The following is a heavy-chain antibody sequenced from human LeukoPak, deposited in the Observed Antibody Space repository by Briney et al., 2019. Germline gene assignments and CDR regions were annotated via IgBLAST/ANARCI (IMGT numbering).Heavy chain of an antibody. CDR1: GYTFTGYY. J-gene: IGHJ6*02. Sequence: ASVKVSCKASGYTFTGYYMHWVRQAPGQGLEWMGWINPNSGGTNYAQKFQGRVTMTRDTSISTAYMELGRLRSDDTAVYYCARDEWGTAYYDFWSGYYNNYYYGMDVWGQGTTVTVSS. D-gene: IGHD3-3*01. CDR3: ARDEWGTAYYDFWSGYYNNYYYGMDV. V-gene: IGHV1-2*02. CDR2: INPNSGGT.